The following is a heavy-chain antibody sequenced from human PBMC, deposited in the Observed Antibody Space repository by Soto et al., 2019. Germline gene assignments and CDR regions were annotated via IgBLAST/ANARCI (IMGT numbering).Heavy chain of an antibody. Sequence: PGGSLRLSCAASGFTFSSSEMNWVRQAPGKGLDWVSYISGSGNSTYYADSVKGRFTISRDNAKKSLYLDMNNLRAEDTAVYYCAKEGGFDAFTVWGQGTMVTVSS. CDR3: AKEGGFDAFTV. J-gene: IGHJ3*01. V-gene: IGHV3-48*03. CDR1: GFTFSSSE. CDR2: ISGSGNST. D-gene: IGHD5-12*01.